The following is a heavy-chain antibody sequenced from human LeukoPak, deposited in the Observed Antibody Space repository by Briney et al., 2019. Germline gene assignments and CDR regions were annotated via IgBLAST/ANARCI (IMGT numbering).Heavy chain of an antibody. D-gene: IGHD6-13*01. Sequence: ASVKVSCKASGNTFTGYYMHWVRQAPGQGLEWMGWINPNSGGTNYAQKFQGRVTMTRDTSISTAYMELSRLRSDDTAVYYCARVREAAAGPNWFGPWGQGTLVTVSS. J-gene: IGHJ5*02. CDR1: GNTFTGYY. CDR2: INPNSGGT. V-gene: IGHV1-2*02. CDR3: ARVREAAAGPNWFGP.